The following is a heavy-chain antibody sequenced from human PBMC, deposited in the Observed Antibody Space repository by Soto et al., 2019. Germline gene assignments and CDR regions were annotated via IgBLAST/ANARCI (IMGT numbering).Heavy chain of an antibody. V-gene: IGHV4-59*01. CDR3: ARERVNRLQHYYYGMDV. Sequence: SETLSLTCTVSGGSISSYYWSWIRQPPGKGLEWIGYIYYSGSTNYNPSLKSRVTISVDTSKNQFSLKLSSVTAADTAVYYCARERVNRLQHYYYGMDVWGQGTTVTVSS. CDR2: IYYSGST. D-gene: IGHD4-4*01. CDR1: GGSISSYY. J-gene: IGHJ6*02.